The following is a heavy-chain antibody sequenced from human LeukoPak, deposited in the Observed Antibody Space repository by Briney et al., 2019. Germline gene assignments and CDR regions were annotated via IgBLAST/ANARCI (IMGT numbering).Heavy chain of an antibody. CDR1: GFTFSSYG. Sequence: GGSLRLSCVASGFTFSSYGMHWVRQAPGKGLEWVAFIRYDGSNKYYADSVKGRFTISRDNSKNTLYLQMNSLRAEDTAVYYCAKESQYYYGSGPYYYYYYGMDVWGQGTTVTVSS. V-gene: IGHV3-30*02. D-gene: IGHD3-10*01. CDR3: AKESQYYYGSGPYYYYYYGMDV. CDR2: IRYDGSNK. J-gene: IGHJ6*02.